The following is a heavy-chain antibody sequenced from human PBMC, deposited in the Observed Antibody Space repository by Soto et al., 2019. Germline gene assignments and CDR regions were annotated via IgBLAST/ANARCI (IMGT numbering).Heavy chain of an antibody. Sequence: EVQLVESGGGLVQPGGSLRLSCAASGFTFSTYWMHWVRQAPGKGLVWVSRINSDGSSTTYADSVKGRFTISRDNAKNTLYLQMNSLRAEDTAVYYCARDGDVGIFGVVSWFDPWGQGTLVTVSS. CDR2: INSDGSST. J-gene: IGHJ5*02. CDR1: GFTFSTYW. CDR3: ARDGDVGIFGVVSWFDP. V-gene: IGHV3-74*01. D-gene: IGHD3-3*01.